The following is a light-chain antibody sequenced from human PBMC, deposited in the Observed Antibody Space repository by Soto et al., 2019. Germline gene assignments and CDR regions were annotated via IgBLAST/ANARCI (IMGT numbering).Light chain of an antibody. CDR1: QYVSVRF. CDR2: GAS. Sequence: EIVLTQSPGILSLSPGERATLSCRASQYVSVRFLAWYQQKPGQAPRLLIYGASDRATGIPDRFSGSGSGTDFTLTISRLEPEDFAVYYCQQYGSTPQTFGQGTTVEI. J-gene: IGKJ1*01. CDR3: QQYGSTPQT. V-gene: IGKV3-20*01.